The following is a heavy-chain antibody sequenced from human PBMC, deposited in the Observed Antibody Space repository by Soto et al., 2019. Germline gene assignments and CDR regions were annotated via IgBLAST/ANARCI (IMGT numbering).Heavy chain of an antibody. CDR1: GFTFSSYW. V-gene: IGHV3-74*01. D-gene: IGHD1-26*01. J-gene: IGHJ4*02. CDR3: TTNRMVGAVDY. Sequence: EVQLVESGGGLVQPGGSLRLSCAASGFTFSSYWMNWVRQAPGKGLVWVSRVSSDGSSTHYADSVEGRFTISRDNAKNTLYLQMDSLRAEDTAVYYCTTNRMVGAVDYWGQGTLVTVSS. CDR2: VSSDGSST.